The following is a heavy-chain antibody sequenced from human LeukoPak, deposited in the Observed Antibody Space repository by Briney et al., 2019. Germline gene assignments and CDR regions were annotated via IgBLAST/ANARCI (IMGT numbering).Heavy chain of an antibody. D-gene: IGHD2-15*01. J-gene: IGHJ5*02. CDR3: ARVGVVVAATGNLWFDP. V-gene: IGHV3-48*03. CDR1: GFTFSSYE. CDR2: ISSSGTTI. Sequence: GGSLRLSCAASGFTFSSYEMNWVRQAPGKGLEWVSYISSSGTTIYYADSVKGRFTISRDNAKNSLYMQMNSLRAEDTAVYYCARVGVVVAATGNLWFDPWGQGTLVTVSS.